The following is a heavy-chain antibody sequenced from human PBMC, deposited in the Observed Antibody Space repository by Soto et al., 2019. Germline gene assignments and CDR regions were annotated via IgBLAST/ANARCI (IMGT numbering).Heavy chain of an antibody. J-gene: IGHJ6*02. CDR1: GGSISSGGYS. Sequence: QLQLQESGSGLVKPSQTLSLTCAVSGGSISSGGYSWSWIRQPPGKGLEWIGYIYQSGSTYYNPSLKGRISTTGDRAENQVSRTQRSATAADTAVDCGARGKDGDSAYYGRDVRGQGTAVAV. V-gene: IGHV4-30-2*01. D-gene: IGHD2-21*01. CDR2: IYQSGST. CDR3: ARGKDGDSAYYGRDV.